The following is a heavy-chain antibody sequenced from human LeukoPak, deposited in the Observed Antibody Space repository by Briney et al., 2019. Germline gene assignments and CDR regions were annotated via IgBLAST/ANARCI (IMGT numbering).Heavy chain of an antibody. D-gene: IGHD3-16*02. CDR3: AHINKRIMITFGGLIVPFDY. CDR2: IYWNDDK. CDR1: GFSLNTSGVG. V-gene: IGHV2-5*01. Sequence: SGPTLVNPTQTLTLTCTFSGFSLNTSGVGVGWIRQPPGRALEWLALIYWNDDKRYSPSLKSRLTITKDTSKNQVVLTMTNMDPVDTATYYCAHINKRIMITFGGLIVPFDYWGQGTLVTVSS. J-gene: IGHJ4*02.